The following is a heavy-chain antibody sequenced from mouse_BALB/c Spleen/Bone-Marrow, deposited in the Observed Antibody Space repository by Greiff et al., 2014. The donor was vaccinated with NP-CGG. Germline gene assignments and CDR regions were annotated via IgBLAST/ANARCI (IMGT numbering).Heavy chain of an antibody. Sequence: EVKLQESGGGLVQPGGSLKLSCAASGFDFSGYWMTWVRQAPGKGLEWIGEINPDSRTINYKPSLKEKFIMSRDSAKNTLYLQMSKVRSEDTALYYCARNGYYGWMTYWGQGTLVTVSA. D-gene: IGHD1-2*01. J-gene: IGHJ3*01. CDR3: ARNGYYGWMTY. CDR1: GFDFSGYW. CDR2: INPDSRTI. V-gene: IGHV4-1*02.